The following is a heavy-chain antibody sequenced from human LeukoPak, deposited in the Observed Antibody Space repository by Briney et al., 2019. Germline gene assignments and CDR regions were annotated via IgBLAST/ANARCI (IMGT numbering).Heavy chain of an antibody. CDR1: GFTFSSYA. D-gene: IGHD4-17*01. Sequence: GGSLRLSCAASGFTFSSYAMHWVRQAPGKGLEWVAVISYDGSNKYYADSVKGRFTISRDNSKNTLYLQMNSLRAGDTAVYYCARDSAVTTSHHFDYWGQGTLVTVSS. CDR2: ISYDGSNK. J-gene: IGHJ4*02. CDR3: ARDSAVTTSHHFDY. V-gene: IGHV3-30-3*01.